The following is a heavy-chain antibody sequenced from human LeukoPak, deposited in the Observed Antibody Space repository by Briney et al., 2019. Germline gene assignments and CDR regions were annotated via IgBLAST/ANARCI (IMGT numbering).Heavy chain of an antibody. CDR1: GFAFSSYS. CDR3: VNDASLYDFTINWFDP. D-gene: IGHD3/OR15-3a*01. J-gene: IGHJ5*02. Sequence: PGGSLRLSCAASGFAFSSYSMNWVPQAPRKGLERFSSISSSSSYIYYADSVKGRFTISRDNAKNSLYLQMNSLRAKDTAVYYCVNDASLYDFTINWFDPRGQGTLVTVSS. CDR2: ISSSSSYI. V-gene: IGHV3-21*01.